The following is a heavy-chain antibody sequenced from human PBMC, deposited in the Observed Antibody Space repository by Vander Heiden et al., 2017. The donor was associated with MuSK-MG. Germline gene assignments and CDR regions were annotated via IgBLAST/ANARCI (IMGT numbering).Heavy chain of an antibody. J-gene: IGHJ3*02. Sequence: QVQLVQSAAEVTTPGSSVKLSCTAAGYTYPSYAINGVRLATGQGLEWMGWMNPNSGNTGYAQKFQGRVTKTRNTSISTAYMELSSLRSEDTAVYYCARGNIGAKIFGGSRVDAFDIWGQGTMVTVSS. CDR1: GYTYPSYA. D-gene: IGHD5-12*01. V-gene: IGHV1-8*01. CDR2: MNPNSGNT. CDR3: ARGNIGAKIFGGSRVDAFDI.